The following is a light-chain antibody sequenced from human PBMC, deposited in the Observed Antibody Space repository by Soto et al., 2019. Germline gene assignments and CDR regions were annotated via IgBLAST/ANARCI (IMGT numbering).Light chain of an antibody. CDR3: CSYAGSTTQTYV. J-gene: IGLJ1*01. V-gene: IGLV2-23*02. CDR1: HSDVGSYNL. CDR2: EVS. Sequence: QSALTQLASVSGSPGQSITISCTGTHSDVGSYNLVSWYQQHPGKAPKVIIYEVSERPSGVSDRFSGSKSGNTASLMISGLQAEDEADYYCCSYAGSTTQTYVFGSGTKVTVL.